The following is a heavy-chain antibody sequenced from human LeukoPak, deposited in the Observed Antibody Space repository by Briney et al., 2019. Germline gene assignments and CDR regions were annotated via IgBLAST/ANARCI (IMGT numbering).Heavy chain of an antibody. CDR3: ARRHKRGAYSYGVDY. J-gene: IGHJ4*02. V-gene: IGHV5-51*01. D-gene: IGHD5-18*01. Sequence: GESLKIPCKGSQYTFTNYWIAWVRQLPGKGLEWMGIIYPGDSDTRYNPSFQGQVTISADKSISTAYLQWNSLKASDTAMYYCARRHKRGAYSYGVDYWGQGTLVTVSS. CDR1: QYTFTNYW. CDR2: IYPGDSDT.